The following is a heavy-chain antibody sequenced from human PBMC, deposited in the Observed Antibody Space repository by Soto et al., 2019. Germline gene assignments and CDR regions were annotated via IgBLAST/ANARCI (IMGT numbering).Heavy chain of an antibody. CDR1: GYTFSNYG. CDR2: ISLYSDGA. V-gene: IGHV1-18*01. D-gene: IGHD2-2*01. Sequence: QVQLVQSGGEVKMLGASVKVSCKTSGYTFSNYGITWLRQAPGQPLEWLGWISLYSDGANYAQKFQGRVSITTDTSTTTAYIELRSLRSDDTAVYYCARVVPGAEAWFGLWGQGTLVTVSS. CDR3: ARVVPGAEAWFGL. J-gene: IGHJ5*02.